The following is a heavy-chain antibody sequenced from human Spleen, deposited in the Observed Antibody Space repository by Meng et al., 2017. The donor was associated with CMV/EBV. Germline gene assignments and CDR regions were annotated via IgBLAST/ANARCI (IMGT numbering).Heavy chain of an antibody. CDR1: GDSISSYY. CDR3: ARGLVGSIYGHLKWFDP. Sequence: SETLSLTCTVSGDSISSYYWTWIRQPPGKGLEWIGYIYYSGSTNYNPSLKSRVTISVDTSKDQFSLKLSSVTAADTALYYCARGLVGSIYGHLKWFDPWGQGILVTVSS. D-gene: IGHD1-26*01. CDR2: IYYSGST. J-gene: IGHJ5*02. V-gene: IGHV4-59*01.